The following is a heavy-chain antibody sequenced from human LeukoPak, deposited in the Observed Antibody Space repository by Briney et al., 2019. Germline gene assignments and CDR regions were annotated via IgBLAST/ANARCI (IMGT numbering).Heavy chain of an antibody. CDR1: GYTFTSYY. Sequence: ASVKVSCKASGYTFTSYYMHWVRQAPGQGLEWMGIINPSGGSTSYAQKLQGRVTMTRDTSTSTVYMELSSLRSEDTAVYYCARGEGSSWGPGYFDYWGQGTLVTVSS. J-gene: IGHJ4*02. CDR3: ARGEGSSWGPGYFDY. D-gene: IGHD6-13*01. CDR2: INPSGGST. V-gene: IGHV1-46*03.